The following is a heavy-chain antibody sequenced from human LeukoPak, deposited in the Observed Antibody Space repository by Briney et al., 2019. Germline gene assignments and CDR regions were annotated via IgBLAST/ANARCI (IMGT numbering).Heavy chain of an antibody. Sequence: PSETLSLTCTVSGGSISSSSYYWGWIRQPPGKGLEWIGSIYYSGSTFYNPSLKSRVTISVDTSKNQFSLKLSSVTAADTAVYYCARSGANYYGSGVVDYWGQGTLVTVSS. CDR1: GGSISSSSYY. CDR3: ARSGANYYGSGVVDY. D-gene: IGHD3-10*01. CDR2: IYYSGST. J-gene: IGHJ4*02. V-gene: IGHV4-39*01.